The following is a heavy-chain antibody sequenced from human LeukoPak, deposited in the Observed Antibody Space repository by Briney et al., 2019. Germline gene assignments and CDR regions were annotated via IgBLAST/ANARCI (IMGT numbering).Heavy chain of an antibody. J-gene: IGHJ3*02. CDR3: ARDGYYYDSSGYYYTAFDI. Sequence: PGGSLRLSCAASGFTFSSYSMNWVRQAPGKGLEWVSSISSSSSYIYYADSVKGRFTISRDNARNSLYLQMNSLRAEDTAVYYCARDGYYYDSSGYYYTAFDIWGQGTMVTVSS. D-gene: IGHD3-22*01. CDR2: ISSSSSYI. CDR1: GFTFSSYS. V-gene: IGHV3-21*01.